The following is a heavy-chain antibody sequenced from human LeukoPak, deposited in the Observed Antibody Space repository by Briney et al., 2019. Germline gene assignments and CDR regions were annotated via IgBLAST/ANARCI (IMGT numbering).Heavy chain of an antibody. CDR1: GGTFSSYA. J-gene: IGHJ4*02. CDR2: IIPIFGIA. V-gene: IGHV1-69*04. CDR3: AREMATTRTDFDY. Sequence: SVKVSCKASGGTFSSYAISWVRQAPGQGLEWMGRIIPIFGIANYAQKFQGRVTITADKSTSTAYMELSSLRSEDTAVYYCAREMATTRTDFDYWGLGTLVTVSS. D-gene: IGHD5-24*01.